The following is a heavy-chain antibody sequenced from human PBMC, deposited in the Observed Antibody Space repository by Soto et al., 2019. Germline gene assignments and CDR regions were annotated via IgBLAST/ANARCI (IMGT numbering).Heavy chain of an antibody. CDR3: TTDDPINRS. CDR1: GFTFSNAW. V-gene: IGHV3-15*01. Sequence: GGSLRLSCAASGFTFSNAWMSWVRQAPGKGLEWVGRIKSRINGGTTDYAAPVKGRFTISRDDSKNTLYLQMNSLRTEDTAVYYCTTDDPINRSRGQGTLVTVSS. J-gene: IGHJ4*02. CDR2: IKSRINGGTT.